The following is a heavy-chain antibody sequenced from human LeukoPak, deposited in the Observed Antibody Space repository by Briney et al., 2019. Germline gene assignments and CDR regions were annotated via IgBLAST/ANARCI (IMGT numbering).Heavy chain of an antibody. CDR3: ARWESPGLITSQSD. D-gene: IGHD1-26*01. Sequence: GASVKVSCKASGYTFTSYGISWVRQAPGQGLEWMGWISAYNGNTNYAQKLQGRVTMTTDTSTSTAYMELRSLRSDDTAVYYCARWESPGLITSQSDWGQGTLVTVSS. V-gene: IGHV1-18*01. CDR1: GYTFTSYG. CDR2: ISAYNGNT. J-gene: IGHJ4*02.